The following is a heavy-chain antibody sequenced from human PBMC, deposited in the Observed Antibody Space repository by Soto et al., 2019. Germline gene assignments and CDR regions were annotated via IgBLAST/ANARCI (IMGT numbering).Heavy chain of an antibody. CDR1: GFTFSDHY. V-gene: IGHV3-72*01. J-gene: IGHJ3*02. CDR3: ARIMVVTFAFDI. D-gene: IGHD2-21*02. CDR2: TRNKANSYTT. Sequence: GGSLRLSCAASGFTFSDHYMDWVRQAPGKGLEWVGRTRNKANSYTTEYAASVKGRFTISRDDSKNSLYLQMNSLKTEDTAVYYCARIMVVTFAFDIWGQGTMVTVSS.